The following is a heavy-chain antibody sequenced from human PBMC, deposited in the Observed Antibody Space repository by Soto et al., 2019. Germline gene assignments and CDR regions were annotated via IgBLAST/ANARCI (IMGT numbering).Heavy chain of an antibody. Sequence: EVQLLESGGGLVQPGGSLRLSCAASGFTFSSYAMSWVRQAPGKGLEWVSAISGSGGSTYYADSVKGRFTISRDNSKNTLYLQMNSLRAEDTAVYYCAKWDSGSYYYYYGMDVWGQGTTVTVSS. CDR1: GFTFSSYA. J-gene: IGHJ6*02. CDR3: AKWDSGSYYYYYGMDV. V-gene: IGHV3-23*01. D-gene: IGHD1-26*01. CDR2: ISGSGGST.